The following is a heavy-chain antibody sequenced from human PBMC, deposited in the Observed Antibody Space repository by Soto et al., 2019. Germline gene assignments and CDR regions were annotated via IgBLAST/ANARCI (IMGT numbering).Heavy chain of an antibody. CDR1: GFTFSMFD. CDR2: ISTISTYA. J-gene: IGHJ6*02. CDR3: ARYGPVTTAIRLSGMDV. Sequence: GGSLRLSCAASGFTFSMFDMTWVRQAPGKGLEWVSSISTISTYAYHADSVKGRFTISRDNAKNSLFLQMNSLRVEDTAVYYCARYGPVTTAIRLSGMDVWGQGTTVTVSS. D-gene: IGHD2-2*02. V-gene: IGHV3-21*01.